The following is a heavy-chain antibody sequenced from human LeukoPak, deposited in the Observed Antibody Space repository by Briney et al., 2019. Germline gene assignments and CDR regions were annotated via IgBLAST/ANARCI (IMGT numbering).Heavy chain of an antibody. Sequence: PGGSLRLSCAASGFTFSSYWMHWFRQAPGKGLVWVSRINSDGSSTSYAGSVKGRFTISRDNAKNTLYLQLNSRRAEDTAVYYWATVTTGYWGQGTLVTVSS. CDR1: GFTFSSYW. J-gene: IGHJ4*02. D-gene: IGHD4-17*01. V-gene: IGHV3-74*01. CDR3: ATVTTGY. CDR2: INSDGSST.